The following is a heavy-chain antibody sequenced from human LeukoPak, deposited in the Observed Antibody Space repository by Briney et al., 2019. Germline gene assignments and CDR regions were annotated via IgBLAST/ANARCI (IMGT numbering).Heavy chain of an antibody. D-gene: IGHD3-16*01. CDR1: GGSISSSNW. J-gene: IGHJ4*02. V-gene: IGHV4-4*02. Sequence: SETLSLTCAVSGGSISSSNWWSWVRQPPGKGLEWIGEIYHSGSTNYNPSLKSRVTISADKSKNQFSLKLSSVTAADTAVYYCASCLAAWELCLWGQGTLVTVSS. CDR3: ASCLAAWELCL. CDR2: IYHSGST.